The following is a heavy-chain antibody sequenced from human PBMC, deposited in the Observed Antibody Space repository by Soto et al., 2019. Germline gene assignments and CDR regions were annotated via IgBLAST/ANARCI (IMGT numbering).Heavy chain of an antibody. CDR1: GFSFDYYT. V-gene: IGHV3-43*01. J-gene: IGHJ6*04. CDR2: INWDGTST. CDR3: VKDFCSRNTCYPAPMIYRYYGMDV. Sequence: GGSLRLSCAASGFSFDYYTMHWVRQAPGKGLEWVSLINWDGTSTYYTDSVKGRFTISRDNRENALYLEMNSLGPEDNDLYSCVKDFCSRNTCYPAPMIYRYYGMDVWGEGTTVTVSS. D-gene: IGHD2-2*01.